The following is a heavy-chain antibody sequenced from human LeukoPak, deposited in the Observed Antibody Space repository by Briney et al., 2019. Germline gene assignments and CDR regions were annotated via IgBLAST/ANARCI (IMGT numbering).Heavy chain of an antibody. CDR3: ARDRVFADIVLMVYAPYYYGMDV. J-gene: IGHJ6*02. CDR1: GGTFSSYA. D-gene: IGHD2-8*01. V-gene: IGHV1-69*13. CDR2: IIPIFGTA. Sequence: ASVKVSYKASGGTFSSYAISWVRQAPGQGLEWMGGIIPIFGTANYAQKFQGRVTITADESTSTAYMELSSLRSEDTAVYYCARDRVFADIVLMVYAPYYYGMDVWGQGTTVTVSS.